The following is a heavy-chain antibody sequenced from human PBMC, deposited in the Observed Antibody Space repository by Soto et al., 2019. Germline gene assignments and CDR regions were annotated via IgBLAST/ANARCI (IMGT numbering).Heavy chain of an antibody. CDR2: ISNDGNNE. D-gene: IGHD6-19*01. V-gene: IGHV3-30-3*01. Sequence: QVQLVESGGGVVQPGRSLRLSCAASGFTFSSHAMHWVRQAPGKGLEWVALISNDGNNEYYADSVKGRFTISRDNSKSTLYLQMNSLRTEDTAVYYCARDASGAGTLWFDPWGQGTLITVSS. CDR1: GFTFSSHA. J-gene: IGHJ5*02. CDR3: ARDASGAGTLWFDP.